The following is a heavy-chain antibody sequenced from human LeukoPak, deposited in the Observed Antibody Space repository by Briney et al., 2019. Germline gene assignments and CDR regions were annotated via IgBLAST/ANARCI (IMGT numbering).Heavy chain of an antibody. CDR3: ARLSYYYYYMDV. CDR1: GFSISSDKY. D-gene: IGHD3-10*01. V-gene: IGHV4-38-2*01. Sequence: SDFLSLTCAVSGFSISSDKYWGWIRQPPGKGLEWIGSIYHTGSTYYNPSLKSRVTISVDTSKNQFALKLNSVTAADTAVYYCARLSYYYYYMDVWGRGTTVTFSS. J-gene: IGHJ6*03. CDR2: IYHTGST.